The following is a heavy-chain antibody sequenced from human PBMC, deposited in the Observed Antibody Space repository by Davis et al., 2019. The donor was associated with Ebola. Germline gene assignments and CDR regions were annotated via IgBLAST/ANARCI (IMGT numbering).Heavy chain of an antibody. V-gene: IGHV4-39*01. CDR2: ISHSGNT. J-gene: IGHJ4*02. CDR1: GGSISSIDYY. D-gene: IGHD1-1*01. Sequence: MPSETLSLTCTISGGSISSIDYYWGWIRQPPGKGLEWIGSISHSGNTYYNPSLKSRVTVSVDTSKNQFSLRLKSVTAADTAVYYCSDWNRWGQGTLVTVSS. CDR3: SDWNR.